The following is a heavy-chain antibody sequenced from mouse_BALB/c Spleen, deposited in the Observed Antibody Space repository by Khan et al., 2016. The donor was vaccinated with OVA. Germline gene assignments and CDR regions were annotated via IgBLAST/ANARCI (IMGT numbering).Heavy chain of an antibody. Sequence: VQLQQSGAEQAKPGASVKMSCKTSGYTFSSYWMHWVKQRPGQGLEWIGYINPTSGYTEYNEKFKDKATLSADKTSSTAYMQLSSLASEDAAVYCCARDRMDYWGQGTTLTVSS. CDR3: ARDRMDY. V-gene: IGHV1-7*01. J-gene: IGHJ2*01. CDR2: INPTSGYT. CDR1: GYTFSSYW.